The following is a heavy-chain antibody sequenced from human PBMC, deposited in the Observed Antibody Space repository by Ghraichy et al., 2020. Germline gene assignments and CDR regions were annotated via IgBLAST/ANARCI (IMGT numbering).Heavy chain of an antibody. CDR1: GGSISSYY. V-gene: IGHV4-59*01. D-gene: IGHD5-18*01. CDR3: AKGGYSYEYYYYYYMDV. J-gene: IGHJ6*03. CDR2: IYYSGST. Sequence: PETLSLTCTVSGGSISSYYWSWIRQPPGKGLEWIGYIYYSGSTNYNPSLKSRVTISVDTSKNQFSLKLSSVTAADTAVYYCAKGGYSYEYYYYYYMDVWGKGTTVTVSS.